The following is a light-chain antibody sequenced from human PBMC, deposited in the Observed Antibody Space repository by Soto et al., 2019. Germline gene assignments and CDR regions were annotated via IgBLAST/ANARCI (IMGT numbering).Light chain of an antibody. V-gene: IGLV1-44*01. CDR2: IND. Sequence: QSVLTQPPSASGTPGQRVTISCSGSSSNIGDNPVNCYQQLPGAAPTLLIYINDQHPSGVPDLFSGSKSGTSASLAISRLQPEDDADYYCAAGDDSMNSLFGTGTKLTVL. J-gene: IGLJ1*01. CDR3: AAGDDSMNSL. CDR1: SSNIGDNP.